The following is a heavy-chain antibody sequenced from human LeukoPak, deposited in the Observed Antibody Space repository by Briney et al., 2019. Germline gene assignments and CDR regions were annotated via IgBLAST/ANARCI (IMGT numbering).Heavy chain of an antibody. Sequence: ASVKVSSKASGYTFTSYGISWVRQAPGQGLEWMGWISAYNGNTNYAQKLQGRVTMTTDTSTSTAYMELRSLRSDDTAVYYCARRVASYCSSTSCIYYYGMDVWGQGTTVTVSS. J-gene: IGHJ6*02. CDR1: GYTFTSYG. CDR3: ARRVASYCSSTSCIYYYGMDV. CDR2: ISAYNGNT. D-gene: IGHD2-2*01. V-gene: IGHV1-18*01.